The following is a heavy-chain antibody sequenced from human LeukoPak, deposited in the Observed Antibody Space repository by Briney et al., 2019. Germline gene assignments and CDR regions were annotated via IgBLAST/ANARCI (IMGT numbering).Heavy chain of an antibody. CDR1: GYDFTNHW. J-gene: IGHJ4*02. V-gene: IGHV5-51*01. Sequence: GESLKISCRGSGYDFTNHWIGWVRQMPGKGLEWMGIIYPGDSATRYGPSFQGQVTISDDKSISTAYLQWSSLKASDTAMYYCARHPFGVTGQFDSWGQGILVTVSS. D-gene: IGHD3-16*01. CDR3: ARHPFGVTGQFDS. CDR2: IYPGDSAT.